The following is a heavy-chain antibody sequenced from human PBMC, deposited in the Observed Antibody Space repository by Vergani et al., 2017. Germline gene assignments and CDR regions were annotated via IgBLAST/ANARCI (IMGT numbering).Heavy chain of an antibody. J-gene: IGHJ4*02. Sequence: QVQLQESGPGLVKPSETLSLTCTVSGGSISSYYWSWIRQPPGKGLEWIGYIYYSGSTNYNPSLKSRVTISVDTSKNQFSLKLSSVTAADTAVYYCARSWEIHIMDFDYWGQGTLVTVSS. CDR1: GGSISSYY. CDR3: ARSWEIHIMDFDY. V-gene: IGHV4-59*08. D-gene: IGHD1-26*01. CDR2: IYYSGST.